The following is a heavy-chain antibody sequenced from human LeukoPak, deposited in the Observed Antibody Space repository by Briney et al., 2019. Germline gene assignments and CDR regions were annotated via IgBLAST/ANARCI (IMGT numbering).Heavy chain of an antibody. CDR3: TLIQGWGSGSYYLDY. CDR1: GFSISNDW. D-gene: IGHD3-10*01. CDR2: VKSKGAGETT. Sequence: GGSLRLSCAASGFSISNDWMSWVRQAPGKGLEWVGRVKSKGAGETTDYAAPVKGRFTISRDDSKNTLYLQMNSLKTEDTAIYYCTLIQGWGSGSYYLDYWGQGTLVTVSS. V-gene: IGHV3-15*01. J-gene: IGHJ4*02.